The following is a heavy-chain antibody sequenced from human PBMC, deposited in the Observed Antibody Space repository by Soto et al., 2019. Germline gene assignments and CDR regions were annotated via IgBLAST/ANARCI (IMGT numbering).Heavy chain of an antibody. J-gene: IGHJ4*02. Sequence: QVQLVESGGGLVKPGGSLRLSCAASGFTFSDYYMTWIRQPPGKGLEWLSYISGSDNTIYYADSVKGRFTVSRDNARNSLYLQMNSLRAEDTAFYYCASDPYYYASGYWGQGTLVTVSS. D-gene: IGHD3-10*01. CDR1: GFTFSDYY. CDR3: ASDPYYYASGY. V-gene: IGHV3-11*01. CDR2: ISGSDNTI.